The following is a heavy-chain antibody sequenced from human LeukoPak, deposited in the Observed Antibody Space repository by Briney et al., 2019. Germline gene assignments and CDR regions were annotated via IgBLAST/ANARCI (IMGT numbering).Heavy chain of an antibody. CDR3: LRGGWGSLLDY. Sequence: GGSLRLPCAASGFNLRNYVMSWVRQAPGKGLEWVSTISGSTGSGGNTYYADSVKGRFTISRDNSKNTLYLQMNSLRAEDTAVYYCLRGGWGSLLDYWGQGTLVTVSS. CDR1: GFNLRNYV. J-gene: IGHJ4*02. D-gene: IGHD6-19*01. CDR2: ISGSTGSGGNT. V-gene: IGHV3-23*01.